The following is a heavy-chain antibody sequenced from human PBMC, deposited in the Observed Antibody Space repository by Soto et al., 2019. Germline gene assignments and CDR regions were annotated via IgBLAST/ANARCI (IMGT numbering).Heavy chain of an antibody. CDR1: GFTFSGYA. Sequence: GGSLRLSCAASGFTFSGYAMSWVRQAPGTGLEWVSVILNTGGDARYADSVEGRLTISRDNFKNTLYLQMNCLRAEDAAIYYCVKASGESYPGSRVFDAWGQGTRVTVSS. J-gene: IGHJ4*02. CDR2: ILNTGGDA. CDR3: VKASGESYPGSRVFDA. D-gene: IGHD3-10*01. V-gene: IGHV3-23*01.